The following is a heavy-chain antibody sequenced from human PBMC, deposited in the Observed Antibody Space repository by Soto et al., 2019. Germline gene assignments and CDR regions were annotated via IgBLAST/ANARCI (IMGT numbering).Heavy chain of an antibody. CDR2: IYPSDSDT. V-gene: IGHV5-51*01. CDR3: ASHTYCSSISCLPDY. J-gene: IGHJ4*02. D-gene: IGHD2-2*01. CDR1: VYSFSNYW. Sequence: GESLKIYAEGAVYSFSNYWIGWVRQMPGKGLEWMGIIYPSDSDTRYSPSFQGQVTISADKFISTAYIQWSSLKASDTAIYYCASHTYCSSISCLPDYCGQGTLALVSS.